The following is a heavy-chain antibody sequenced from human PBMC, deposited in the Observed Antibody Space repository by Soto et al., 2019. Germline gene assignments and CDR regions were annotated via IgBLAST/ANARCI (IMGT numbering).Heavy chain of an antibody. CDR3: ARDRGYTYGFDF. D-gene: IGHD5-18*01. CDR2: ISSSSSTI. CDR1: GLTFTSYS. Sequence: PGGSLRLSCAASGLTFTSYSMNLVRQAPGKGLEWVSFISSSSSTIYYADSVKGRFTISRDNAKNSLYLQMNSLRDEDTAVYYCARDRGYTYGFDFWGQGALVTSPQ. J-gene: IGHJ4*02. V-gene: IGHV3-48*02.